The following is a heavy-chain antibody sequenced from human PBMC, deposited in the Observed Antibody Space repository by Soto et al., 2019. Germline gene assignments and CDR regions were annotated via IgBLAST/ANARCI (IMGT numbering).Heavy chain of an antibody. V-gene: IGHV3-30*18. CDR3: AKESMIVALDY. J-gene: IGHJ4*02. CDR1: GFTFSSYG. CDR2: ISYDGSNK. Sequence: SCKASGFTFSSYGMHWVRQAPGKGLEWVAVISYDGSNKYYADSVKGRFTISRDNSKNTLYLQMNSLRAEDTAVYYCAKESMIVALDYWGQGTLVTVSS. D-gene: IGHD3-22*01.